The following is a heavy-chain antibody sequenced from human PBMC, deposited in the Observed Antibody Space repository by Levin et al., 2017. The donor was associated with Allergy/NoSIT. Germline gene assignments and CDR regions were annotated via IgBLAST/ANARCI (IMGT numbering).Heavy chain of an antibody. J-gene: IGHJ5*02. D-gene: IGHD3-10*01. Sequence: GASVKVSCKASGYTFTSYAMHWVRQAPGQRLEWMGWINAGNGNTKYSQKFQGRVTITRDTSASTAYMELSSLRSEDTAVYYCARDRSGVRGTDNWFDPWGQGTLVTVSS. V-gene: IGHV1-3*01. CDR3: ARDRSGVRGTDNWFDP. CDR2: INAGNGNT. CDR1: GYTFTSYA.